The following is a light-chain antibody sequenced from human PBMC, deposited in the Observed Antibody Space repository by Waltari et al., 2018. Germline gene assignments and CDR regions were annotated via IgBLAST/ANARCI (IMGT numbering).Light chain of an antibody. CDR1: QSVSTK. CDR2: AAS. J-gene: IGKJ2*01. Sequence: EIVMTQSPATLSVSPGERATLSCRASQSVSTKLAWYQQKPGQAPGLLIYAASTRATSIPARFSGSGSGTEFTLTISSLQSEDFAVYYCQQYNSWPPYTVGQGTKLEIK. V-gene: IGKV3-15*01. CDR3: QQYNSWPPYT.